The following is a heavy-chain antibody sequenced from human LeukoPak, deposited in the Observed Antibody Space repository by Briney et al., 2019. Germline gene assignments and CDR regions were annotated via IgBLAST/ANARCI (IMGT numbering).Heavy chain of an antibody. CDR2: ICAYNGNT. CDR3: ARVCSGGSCHDY. V-gene: IGHV1-18*01. CDR1: GYTFTSYG. J-gene: IGHJ4*02. Sequence: ASVKVSCKASGYTFTSYGISWVRQAPGQGLEWTGWICAYNGNTNYAQKLQGRVTMTTDTSTSTVYMELRSLRSDDTALYYCARVCSGGSCHDYWGQGTLVTVSS. D-gene: IGHD2-15*01.